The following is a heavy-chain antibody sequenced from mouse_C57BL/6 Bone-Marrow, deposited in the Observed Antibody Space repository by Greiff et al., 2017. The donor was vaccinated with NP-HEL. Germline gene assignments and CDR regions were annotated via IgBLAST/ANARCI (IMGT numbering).Heavy chain of an antibody. V-gene: IGHV1-82*01. CDR1: GYAFSSSW. Sequence: QVQLQQSGPELVKPGASVKISCKASGYAFSSSWMNWVKQRPGKGLEWIGRIYPGDGDTNYNGKFKGKATLTADKSSSTAYMQLSSLTSEDSAVYFCARWELGGYWGQGTTLTVSS. CDR2: IYPGDGDT. J-gene: IGHJ2*01. D-gene: IGHD4-1*01. CDR3: ARWELGGY.